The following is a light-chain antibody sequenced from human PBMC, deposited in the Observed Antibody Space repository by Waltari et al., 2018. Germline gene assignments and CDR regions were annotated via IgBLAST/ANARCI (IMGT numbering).Light chain of an antibody. CDR3: QHYGYSPFT. CDR1: QSVDSNY. J-gene: IGKJ3*01. V-gene: IGKV3-20*01. Sequence: ELVLTPSPGTLSLSPGEIATLSCRASQSVDSNYLAWYQQKPGQAPRLLIYGTSNRATGISDRFSGSGSGTDFTLTISSLEPEDFAVYYCQHYGYSPFTFGPGTRVGVK. CDR2: GTS.